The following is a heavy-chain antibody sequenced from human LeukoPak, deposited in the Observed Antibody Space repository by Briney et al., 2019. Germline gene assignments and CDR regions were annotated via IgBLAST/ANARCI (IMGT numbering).Heavy chain of an antibody. J-gene: IGHJ3*02. Sequence: GGSLRLSCAASGFTFSSYSMNWVRQAPGKGLEWVSYINGDNSAIHYADSVQGRFTISRDNAKSSLSLQMNSLRAEDTAVYYCARDLHWAFDIWGQGTMVTVSS. D-gene: IGHD1-1*01. CDR1: GFTFSSYS. CDR2: INGDNSAI. V-gene: IGHV3-48*01. CDR3: ARDLHWAFDI.